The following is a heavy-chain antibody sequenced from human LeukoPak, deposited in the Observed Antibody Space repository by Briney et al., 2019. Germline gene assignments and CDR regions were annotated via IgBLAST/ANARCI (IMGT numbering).Heavy chain of an antibody. J-gene: IGHJ5*02. CDR2: IRDSGET. Sequence: PGGSLRLSCAGSGFSVSNYYMSWVRQAPGKGLEWVSLIRDSGETFYADSVKGRFTIPRDNSKNTMYLQMNRLRVEDTAVYFCARDRAVTQDWVEFDPWGQGTLVTVSS. CDR3: ARDRAVTQDWVEFDP. CDR1: GFSVSNYY. V-gene: IGHV3-66*03. D-gene: IGHD4-17*01.